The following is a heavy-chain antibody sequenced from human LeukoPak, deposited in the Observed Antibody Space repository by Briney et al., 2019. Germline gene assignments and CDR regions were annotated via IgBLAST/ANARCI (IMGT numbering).Heavy chain of an antibody. J-gene: IGHJ4*02. CDR1: GGSISGYY. Sequence: SETLSLTCTVSGGSISGYYWSWIRQPPGKGLEWIGYIYYSGTTNYNPSLKSRVTISVDMSKNQFSLKLSSVTAADTAVYYCARGVYIAAAQYGYWGQGTLVTASS. CDR3: ARGVYIAAAQYGY. D-gene: IGHD6-13*01. CDR2: IYYSGTT. V-gene: IGHV4-59*01.